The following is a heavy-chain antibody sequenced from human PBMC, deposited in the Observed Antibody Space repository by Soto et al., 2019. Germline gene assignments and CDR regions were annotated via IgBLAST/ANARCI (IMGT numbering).Heavy chain of an antibody. CDR2: SSALNGFT. Sequence: QLQLVQSGSEVKKPGASVKVSCKTSGFTFTNYGFTWVRQAPGKGLEWMGWSSALNGFTNYAQDFQGRVTLTTDSSTNPAYMELRGLRSDDTAFYYFAAAKSIANGLRDRGQGTLVSVAS. D-gene: IGHD6-6*01. CDR3: AAAKSIANGLRD. CDR1: GFTFTNYG. V-gene: IGHV1-18*01. J-gene: IGHJ4*02.